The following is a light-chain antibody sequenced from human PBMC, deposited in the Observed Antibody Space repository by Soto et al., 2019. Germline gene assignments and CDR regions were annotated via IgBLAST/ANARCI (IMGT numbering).Light chain of an antibody. J-gene: IGKJ4*01. CDR3: QQRSNWPPLT. Sequence: EIVLTQSPATLSLSPGERATLSCRASQSVSSYLAWYQQKPGQAPRLLIYDASNRATGIPVRFSGSGSGTDFTHTISSLEPEDFAVYYCQQRSNWPPLTFGGGTKVEIK. CDR1: QSVSSY. CDR2: DAS. V-gene: IGKV3-11*01.